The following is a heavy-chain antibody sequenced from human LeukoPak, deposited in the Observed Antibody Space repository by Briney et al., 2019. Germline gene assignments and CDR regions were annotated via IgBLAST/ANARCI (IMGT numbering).Heavy chain of an antibody. V-gene: IGHV4-59*01. CDR1: GGSTSSYY. D-gene: IGHD1-26*01. Sequence: SETLSLTCTVSGGSTSSYYWTWIRQPPGKGLEWIGYIYYSGSTNYNPSLKSRVTISVDTSKNQFSLKLTSVTAADTAVYYCARGVNSGYFDYCGQGTLVTVSS. CDR3: ARGVNSGYFDY. J-gene: IGHJ4*02. CDR2: IYYSGST.